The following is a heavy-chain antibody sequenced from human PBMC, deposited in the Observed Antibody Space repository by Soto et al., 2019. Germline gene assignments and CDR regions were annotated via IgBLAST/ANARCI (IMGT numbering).Heavy chain of an antibody. J-gene: IGHJ5*02. D-gene: IGHD2-21*01. CDR2: MNPNSGRT. V-gene: IGHV1-8*01. Sequence: ASVKVSCKASGYTFTSYDINWVRHATGQGLEWMGWMNPNSGRTGYAQKFQGRITMTRNTSITTAYMELSSLRSEDTAVYYCARGHSTDNWFDPWGQGTLVTVSS. CDR1: GYTFTSYD. CDR3: ARGHSTDNWFDP.